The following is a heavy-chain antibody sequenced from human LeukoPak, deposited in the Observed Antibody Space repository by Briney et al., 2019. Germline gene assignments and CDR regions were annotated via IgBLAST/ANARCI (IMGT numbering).Heavy chain of an antibody. CDR1: GFTFSSYW. V-gene: IGHV3-7*01. CDR3: ARGGGRYCSGGSCNDIDY. J-gene: IGHJ4*02. Sequence: PGGSLRLSFEASGFTFSSYWMSWVRQAPGKGLDWVANMKQDGSEKYYVDSVKGRFIISRDNAKNSLYLQMNSLRAEDTAVYYCARGGGRYCSGGSCNDIDYWGQGTLVTVSS. D-gene: IGHD2-15*01. CDR2: MKQDGSEK.